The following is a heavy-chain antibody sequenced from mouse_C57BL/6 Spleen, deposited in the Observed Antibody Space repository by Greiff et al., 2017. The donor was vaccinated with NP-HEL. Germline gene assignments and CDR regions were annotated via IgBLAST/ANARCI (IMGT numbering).Heavy chain of an antibody. CDR2: IYPGDGDT. CDR1: GEGGRSEG. D-gene: IGHD1-2*01. Sequence: VQLQQSGAELVKPGAAGKSAGKAAGEGGRSEGRNGGKKRRGKGGERIGQIYPGDGDTNYNGKFKGKATLTADKSSSTAYMQLSSLTSEDSAVYFCARKRATAYAMDYWGQGTSVTVSS. J-gene: IGHJ4*01. CDR3: ARKRATAYAMDY. V-gene: IGHV1-80*01.